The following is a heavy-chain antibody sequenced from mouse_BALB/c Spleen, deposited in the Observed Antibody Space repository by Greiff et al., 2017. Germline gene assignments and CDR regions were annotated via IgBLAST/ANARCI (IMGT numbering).Heavy chain of an antibody. CDR3: ARNYDYSDY. Sequence: DVHLVESGGGLVKPGGSLKLSCAASGFTFSSYAMSWVRQTPEKRLEWVASISSGGSTYYPDSVKGRFTISRDNARNILYLQMSSLRSEDTAMYYCARNYDYSDYWGQGTTLTVSS. CDR2: ISSGGST. J-gene: IGHJ2*01. CDR1: GFTFSSYA. V-gene: IGHV5-6-5*01. D-gene: IGHD2-4*01.